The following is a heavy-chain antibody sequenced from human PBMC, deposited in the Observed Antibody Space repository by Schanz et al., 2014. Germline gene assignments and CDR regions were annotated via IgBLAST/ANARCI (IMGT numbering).Heavy chain of an antibody. CDR2: ISGSGGST. J-gene: IGHJ4*02. Sequence: EVQLLESGGGLVQPGGSLRLSCAASGFTFSSYAMSWVRQAPGKGLEWVSAISGSGGSTYYADSVKGRFTISRDNSKTTVSLQITGLREEGRLIYDYTTDYSWGWDSYWRDEGIDYWGQGTTVTVYS. V-gene: IGHV3-23*01. D-gene: IGHD3-10*01. CDR1: GFTFSSYA. CDR3: TTDYSWGWDSYWRDEGIDY.